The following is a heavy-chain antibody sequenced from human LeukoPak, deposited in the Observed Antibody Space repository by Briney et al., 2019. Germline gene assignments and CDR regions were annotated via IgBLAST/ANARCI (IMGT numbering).Heavy chain of an antibody. CDR3: ARTYLNYYYYMDV. V-gene: IGHV4-34*01. CDR1: GGSFSGYY. J-gene: IGHJ6*03. CDR2: INHSGST. Sequence: SETLSLTCAVYGGSFSGYYWSWIRQPPGKGLEWIGEINHSGSTNYNPSLKSRVTISVDTSKNQFSLKLSSVTAADAAVYYCARTYLNYYYYMDVWGKGTTVTVSS.